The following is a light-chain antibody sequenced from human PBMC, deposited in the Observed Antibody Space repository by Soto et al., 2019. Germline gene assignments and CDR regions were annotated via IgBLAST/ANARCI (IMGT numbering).Light chain of an antibody. J-gene: IGLJ3*02. CDR3: RSYDRSLSGPV. CDR2: GNS. Sequence: QSVLTQQPSVSGAPGQRVTISCTGSSSNIGAGYDVHWYQQLPGTAPKLLIYGNSNRPSGVPDRFSGSKSGTSASLAITGLQAEDVADYYCRSYDRSLSGPVFGGGTKVTVL. V-gene: IGLV1-40*01. CDR1: SSNIGAGYD.